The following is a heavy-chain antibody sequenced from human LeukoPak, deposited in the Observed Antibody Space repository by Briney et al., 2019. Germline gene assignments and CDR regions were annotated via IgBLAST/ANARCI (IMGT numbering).Heavy chain of an antibody. CDR1: GFTVSSNY. Sequence: PGGSLRLSCAASGFTVSSNYMSWVRQAPGKGLEWVSVIYGGGSTYYADSVKGRFTISRDNSKNTLYLQMNSLRAEDTAVYYCARDTPRWGLDYWGQGTLVTVSS. CDR2: IYGGGST. J-gene: IGHJ4*02. V-gene: IGHV3-53*01. D-gene: IGHD5-24*01. CDR3: ARDTPRWGLDY.